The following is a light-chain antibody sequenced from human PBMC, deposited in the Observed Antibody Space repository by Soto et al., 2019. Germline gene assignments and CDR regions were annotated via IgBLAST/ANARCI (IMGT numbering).Light chain of an antibody. V-gene: IGLV1-40*01. CDR1: NTNIGATDG. Sequence: QSMLTQTPLVSGAPGQSVTISCTGNNTNIGATDGVQWYQQLPGTAPKLLIDGNSNRPSGAAERFCGCESGTSASLAITGLQAHDEADYYCQPYDSSLSAHYIFRPATKVTV. J-gene: IGLJ1*01. CDR2: GNS. CDR3: QPYDSSLSAHYI.